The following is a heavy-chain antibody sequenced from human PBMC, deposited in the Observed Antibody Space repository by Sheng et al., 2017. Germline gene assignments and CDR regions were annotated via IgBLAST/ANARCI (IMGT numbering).Heavy chain of an antibody. V-gene: IGHV4-34*01. CDR2: INHSGST. D-gene: IGHD2-2*01. J-gene: IGHJ6*03. CDR1: GGSFSGYY. Sequence: QVQLQQWGAGLLNPSETLSLTCAVYGGSFSGYYWSWIRQPPGKGLEWIGEINHSGSTNYNPSLKSRVTISVDTSKNQFSLKLSSVTAADTAVYYCARAVYCSSTSCYYYYYYYMDVWGKGTTVT. CDR3: ARAVYCSSTSCYYYYYYYMDV.